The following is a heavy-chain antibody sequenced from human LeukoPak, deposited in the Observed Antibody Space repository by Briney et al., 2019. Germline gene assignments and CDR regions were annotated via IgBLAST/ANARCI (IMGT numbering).Heavy chain of an antibody. D-gene: IGHD2-8*02. Sequence: GGSLRLSCAASGFTFSNFALYWVRQAPDKGLEWVTVISSDGNFKYYADSVKGRFTISRDNSKNTVYLQMNSLREEDTAVYYCARARPDWWIDYWGQGTLVTVSS. CDR2: ISSDGNFK. V-gene: IGHV3-30*04. CDR1: GFTFSNFA. CDR3: ARARPDWWIDY. J-gene: IGHJ4*02.